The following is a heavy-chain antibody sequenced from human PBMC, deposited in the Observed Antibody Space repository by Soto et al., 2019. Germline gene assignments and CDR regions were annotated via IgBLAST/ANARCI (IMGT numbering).Heavy chain of an antibody. D-gene: IGHD6-13*01. CDR2: ISWNSGSI. Sequence: QTGGSLRLSCAASGFTFDDYAMHWVRQAPGKGLEWVSGISWNSGSIGYADSVKGRFTISRDNAKNSLYLQMNSLRAEDTALYYCAKGPYSSSWKAYYYYYGMDVWGQGTTVTVSS. CDR3: AKGPYSSSWKAYYYYYGMDV. J-gene: IGHJ6*02. CDR1: GFTFDDYA. V-gene: IGHV3-9*01.